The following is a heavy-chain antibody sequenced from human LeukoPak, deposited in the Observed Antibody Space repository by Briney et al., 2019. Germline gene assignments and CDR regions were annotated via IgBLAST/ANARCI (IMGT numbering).Heavy chain of an antibody. CDR1: GGTFSSYA. J-gene: IGHJ4*02. CDR3: VYGSGSYYVFDY. Sequence: SVKVSCKASGGTFSSYAISWVRQAPGQGLEWMGGIIPIFGTANYAQKFQGRVTITADKSTSTAYMELSSLRPEDTAVYYCVYGSGSYYVFDYWGQGTLVTVSS. D-gene: IGHD3-10*01. CDR2: IIPIFGTA. V-gene: IGHV1-69*06.